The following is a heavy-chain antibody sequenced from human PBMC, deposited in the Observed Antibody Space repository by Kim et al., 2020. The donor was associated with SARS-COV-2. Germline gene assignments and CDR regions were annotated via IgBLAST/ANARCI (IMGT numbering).Heavy chain of an antibody. CDR3: ARVRPGTTFDY. Sequence: GGSLRLSCAASGFTFSNFWMTWVRQAPGKGLEWVANIKQDGSEKYYVDSAKARFTISRDNTKNSLYLQINSLRAEDTAVYYCARVRPGTTFDYWGQGTLVTVSS. CDR1: GFTFSNFW. D-gene: IGHD4-17*01. V-gene: IGHV3-7*03. CDR2: IKQDGSEK. J-gene: IGHJ4*02.